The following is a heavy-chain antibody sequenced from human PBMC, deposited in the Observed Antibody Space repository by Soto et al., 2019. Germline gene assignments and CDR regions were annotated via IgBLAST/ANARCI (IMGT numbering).Heavy chain of an antibody. V-gene: IGHV1-46*01. J-gene: IGHJ4*02. Sequence: QVQLVQSGAEVKKPGASVKVSCKASGDTFTDYYIHWVRQAPGQGLEWMGTVNPSGGHTTYAQHFLGRMTMTRDTYTRTLYMELTSLTSEDTAVYYCARGGHVVVVTAALDYWGQGTLVTVSS. CDR3: ARGGHVVVVTAALDY. CDR1: GDTFTDYY. CDR2: VNPSGGHT. D-gene: IGHD2-21*02.